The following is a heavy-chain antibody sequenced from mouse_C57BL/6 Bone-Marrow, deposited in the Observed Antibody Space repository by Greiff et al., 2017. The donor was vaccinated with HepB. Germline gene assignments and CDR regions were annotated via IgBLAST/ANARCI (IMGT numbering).Heavy chain of an antibody. CDR2: ISNGGGST. CDR3: ARQIITTGGYYAMDY. J-gene: IGHJ4*01. D-gene: IGHD1-1*01. CDR1: GFTFSDYY. Sequence: EVQVVESGGGLVQPGGSLKLSCAASGFTFSDYYMYWVRQTPEKRLEWVAYISNGGGSTYYPDTVKGRFTISRDNAKNTLYLQMSRLKSEDTAMYYCARQIITTGGYYAMDYWGQGTSVTVSS. V-gene: IGHV5-12*01.